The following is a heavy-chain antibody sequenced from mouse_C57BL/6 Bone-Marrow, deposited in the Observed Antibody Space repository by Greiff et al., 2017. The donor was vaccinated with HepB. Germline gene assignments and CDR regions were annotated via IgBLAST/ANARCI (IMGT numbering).Heavy chain of an antibody. CDR3: ARSYYYGSSYDFDY. J-gene: IGHJ2*01. Sequence: QVQLQQPGAELVKPGASVKMSCKASGYTFTSYWITWVKQRPGQGLEWIGDIYPGSGSTNYNEKFKGKATFTADTSSNTAYMQLSSLTTEDSAIYYCARSYYYGSSYDFDYWGQGTTLTVSS. CDR2: IYPGSGST. CDR1: GYTFTSYW. V-gene: IGHV1-55*01. D-gene: IGHD1-1*01.